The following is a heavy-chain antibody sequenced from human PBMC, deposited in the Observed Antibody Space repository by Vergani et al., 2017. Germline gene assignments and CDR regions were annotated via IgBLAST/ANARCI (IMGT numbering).Heavy chain of an antibody. CDR1: GFTFSNAW. Sequence: EVQLVESGGGLVKPGGSLRLSCAASGFTFSNAWMSWVRQAPGKGLEWVGRIKSKTDGGTTDYAAPVKGRFTISRDDSKNTLYLQMNSLKTEDTAVYYCTTDGPMITFGGVIVTVPHYFDYWGQGTLVTVSS. J-gene: IGHJ4*02. CDR2: IKSKTDGGTT. CDR3: TTDGPMITFGGVIVTVPHYFDY. D-gene: IGHD3-16*02. V-gene: IGHV3-15*01.